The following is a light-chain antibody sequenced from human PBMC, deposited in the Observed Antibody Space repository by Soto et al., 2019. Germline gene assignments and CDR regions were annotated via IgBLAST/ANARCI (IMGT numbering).Light chain of an antibody. CDR3: GADHGSGSNFVVV. CDR1: SGYSNYK. J-gene: IGLJ2*01. CDR2: VGNGGIVG. V-gene: IGLV9-49*01. Sequence: QAVVTQPPSASASLGASVTLTCTLSSGYSNYKVDWYQQRPGKGPRFVMRVGNGGIVGSKGDGIPDRFSVLGSGLNRYLTIKNIQEEDESDYHCGADHGSGSNFVVVFGGGTQLTVL.